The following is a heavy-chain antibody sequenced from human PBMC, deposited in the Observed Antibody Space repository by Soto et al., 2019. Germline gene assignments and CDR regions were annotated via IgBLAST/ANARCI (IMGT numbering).Heavy chain of an antibody. Sequence: VQLVESGGGLIQAGGSGRLSGGASGFTVSTNSMPWVRRVPGKGLEWASVIYSSGQTYYPDSVQGRFTISRDNSKNTVYLQMSSLRVEDTGVYSCARIYGSGVVDFWGQGSLITVSS. CDR3: ARIYGSGVVDF. CDR1: GFTVSTNS. D-gene: IGHD3-10*01. CDR2: IYSSGQT. V-gene: IGHV3-53*01. J-gene: IGHJ4*02.